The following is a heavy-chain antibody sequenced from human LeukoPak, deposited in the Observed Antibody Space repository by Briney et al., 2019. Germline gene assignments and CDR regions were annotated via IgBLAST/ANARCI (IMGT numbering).Heavy chain of an antibody. CDR3: ATPPLYCTNGVCSFDY. V-gene: IGHV1-24*01. D-gene: IGHD2-8*01. CDR2: FDPEDGET. Sequence: ASVKVSCKVSGYTLTELSMHWVRQAPGKGLEWMGGFDPEDGETIYAQKFQGRVTMTEDTSTDTCYMELSSLRSEDTAVYYCATPPLYCTNGVCSFDYWGQGTLVTVSS. CDR1: GYTLTELS. J-gene: IGHJ4*02.